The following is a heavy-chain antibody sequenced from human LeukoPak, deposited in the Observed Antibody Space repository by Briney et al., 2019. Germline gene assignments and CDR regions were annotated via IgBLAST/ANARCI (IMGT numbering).Heavy chain of an antibody. V-gene: IGHV1-18*01. CDR1: GYTFTSYG. CDR3: ARDQQWLGASWFDP. D-gene: IGHD6-19*01. CDR2: ISAYNGST. Sequence: ASVKVSCKASGYTFTSYGISWVRQAPGHGLEWMGWISAYNGSTNYAQKLQGRVTMTTDTSTSTAYMELRSLRSDDTAVYYCARDQQWLGASWFDPWGQGTLVTVSS. J-gene: IGHJ5*02.